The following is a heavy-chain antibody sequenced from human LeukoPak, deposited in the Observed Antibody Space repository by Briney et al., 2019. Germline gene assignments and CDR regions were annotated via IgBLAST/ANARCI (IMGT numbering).Heavy chain of an antibody. Sequence: GGSLRLSCTASGFTFSTLAMSWVRQAPGKGLEWVSSISSRGDDTSYADSVKGRFTISRDNSKNTLYLQLNSLRVDDAAIYYCAKHRRSTLVTAYFDSWGQGTLVTVSS. CDR1: GFTFSTLA. CDR2: ISSRGDDT. J-gene: IGHJ4*02. D-gene: IGHD2-21*02. V-gene: IGHV3-23*01. CDR3: AKHRRSTLVTAYFDS.